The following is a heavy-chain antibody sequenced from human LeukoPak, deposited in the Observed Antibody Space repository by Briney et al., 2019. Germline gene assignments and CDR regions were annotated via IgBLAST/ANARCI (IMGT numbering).Heavy chain of an antibody. V-gene: IGHV3-23*01. CDR3: AKDAAGPEY. J-gene: IGHJ4*02. CDR2: ISAGGGST. D-gene: IGHD6-13*01. CDR1: GLTFSGYS. Sequence: GGSLRLSCAASGLTFSGYSMTWVRRAPGKGLFWVSGISAGGGSTYYADSVKGRFSISRDNSRNTLYLQMNSLRAEDTAVYYCAKDAAGPEYWGQGTLVTVSS.